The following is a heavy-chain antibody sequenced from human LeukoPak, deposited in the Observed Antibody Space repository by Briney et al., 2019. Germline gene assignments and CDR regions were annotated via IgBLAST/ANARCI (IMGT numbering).Heavy chain of an antibody. D-gene: IGHD6-13*01. J-gene: IGHJ5*02. CDR2: IYTSGST. CDR1: GGSISSYY. V-gene: IGHV4-4*07. Sequence: PSETLSLTCTVSGGSISSYYWSWIRQPAGKGLEWIGRIYTSGSTNYNPSLKSRVTISVDTSKNQFSLKLSSVTAADTAVYYWAIDSLYSSSSTWGQAALVTVSS. CDR3: AIDSLYSSSST.